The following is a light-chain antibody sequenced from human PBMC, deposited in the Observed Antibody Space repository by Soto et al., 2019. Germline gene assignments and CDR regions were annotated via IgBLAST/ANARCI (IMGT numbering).Light chain of an antibody. V-gene: IGKV3-20*01. CDR2: GAS. J-gene: IGKJ1*01. Sequence: EIVLTQSPGTLSLSPGERATLSCRASQSVSSGYLAWYQHKPGQAPRLLIFGASIRSAGIPDRFTGSGSGADFTHTISRLEPEDFAVYYCQQYGSSPRTCGQGTKVDIK. CDR1: QSVSSGY. CDR3: QQYGSSPRT.